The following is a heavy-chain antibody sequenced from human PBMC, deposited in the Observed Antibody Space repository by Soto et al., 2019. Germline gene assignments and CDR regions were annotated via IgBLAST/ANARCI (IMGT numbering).Heavy chain of an antibody. J-gene: IGHJ6*02. CDR1: GFVVSNKY. CDR3: ATCITACPSGMDV. CDR2: IYSGGGT. D-gene: IGHD3-10*01. V-gene: IGHV3-66*01. Sequence: EVQLVESGGGLVQPGGSLRLSCAASGFVVSNKYLTWVRLAPGKGLEWVSVIYSGGGTYYADSVKGRFTFSRDYSKNTVYVQMNSLRAEDTAGYYCATCITACPSGMDVWGQGTTVTVSS.